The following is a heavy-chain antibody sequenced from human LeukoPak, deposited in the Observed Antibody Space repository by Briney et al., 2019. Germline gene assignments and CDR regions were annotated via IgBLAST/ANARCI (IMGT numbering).Heavy chain of an antibody. CDR2: MKKDGSEK. V-gene: IGHV3-7*01. D-gene: IGHD2-2*01. CDR3: TRASWDLAFDY. Sequence: GGSLRLSCAASGFTFSSYWMTWVRQAPGKGLEWVANMKKDGSEKYYVDSVKGRFTISRNNAENTVHLQMNSLRAEDTAVYYCTRASWDLAFDYWGQGILVSVSS. CDR1: GFTFSSYW. J-gene: IGHJ4*02.